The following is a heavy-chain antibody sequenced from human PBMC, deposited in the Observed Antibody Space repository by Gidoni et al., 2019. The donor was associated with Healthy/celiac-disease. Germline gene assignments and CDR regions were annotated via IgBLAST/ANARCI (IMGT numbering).Heavy chain of an antibody. V-gene: IGHV3-9*01. CDR2: ISWNSGSI. D-gene: IGHD5-18*01. Sequence: EVQLVESGGGLVQPGRSLRLSCAASGFTFDDYAMHWVRQAPGKGLEWVSGISWNSGSIGYADSVKGRFTISRDNAKNSLYLQMNSLRAEDTALYYCAKMDTANGLSGDYWGQGTLVTVSS. J-gene: IGHJ4*02. CDR1: GFTFDDYA. CDR3: AKMDTANGLSGDY.